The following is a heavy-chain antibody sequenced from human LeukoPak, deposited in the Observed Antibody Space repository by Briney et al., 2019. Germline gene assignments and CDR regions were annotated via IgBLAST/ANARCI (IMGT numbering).Heavy chain of an antibody. CDR3: ARARWLRDLDY. Sequence: PGRSLRLSCAATGFTFSSYAMHWVRQAPGKGLEWVAVISYDGSNKYYADSVKGRFTISRDNSKNTLYLQMNSLRAEDTAVYYCARARWLRDLDYWGQGTLVTVSS. CDR2: ISYDGSNK. V-gene: IGHV3-30-3*01. J-gene: IGHJ4*02. D-gene: IGHD3-10*01. CDR1: GFTFSSYA.